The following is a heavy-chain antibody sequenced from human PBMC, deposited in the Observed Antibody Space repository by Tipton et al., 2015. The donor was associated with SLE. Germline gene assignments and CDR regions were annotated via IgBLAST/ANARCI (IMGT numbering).Heavy chain of an antibody. D-gene: IGHD2-2*01. CDR1: GYSISSGYF. Sequence: TLSLTCTVSGYSISSGYFWGWIRQPPGKGLEWIGMIYHSGSTYYNPSLKSHITMSVDTSKNQFSLKVNSVTAADTAVYYCARSGGLVPASMVWFDPWGQGTPVTVSS. J-gene: IGHJ5*02. CDR3: ARSGGLVPASMVWFDP. CDR2: IYHSGST. V-gene: IGHV4-38-2*02.